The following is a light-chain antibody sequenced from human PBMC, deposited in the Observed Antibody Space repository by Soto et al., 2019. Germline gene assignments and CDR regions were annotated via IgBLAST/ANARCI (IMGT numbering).Light chain of an antibody. CDR1: QSISSW. Sequence: DIQMTQSPSTLSASVGDRVTITCRASQSISSWLAWYQQKPGKAPKLLIYKASSLESGVPSRFSGSGSGTEFTLTISSLQPNEFAAYYCQQYNRYSRTFGQGTRWIS. CDR2: KAS. V-gene: IGKV1-5*03. J-gene: IGKJ1*01. CDR3: QQYNRYSRT.